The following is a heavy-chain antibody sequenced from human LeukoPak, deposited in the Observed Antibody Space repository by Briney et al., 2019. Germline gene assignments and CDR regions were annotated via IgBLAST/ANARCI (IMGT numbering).Heavy chain of an antibody. V-gene: IGHV4-39*01. D-gene: IGHD1-26*01. CDR3: ARRTRWELPPHDY. CDR2: IYYTGST. Sequence: SETLSLTCTVSGGSISSSSYYWGWIRQPPGKGLEWIGSIYYTGSTYYNPSLKSRVTISVDTSKNQFSLKLSPVTAADTAVYYCARRTRWELPPHDYWGQGTLVTVSS. CDR1: GGSISSSSYY. J-gene: IGHJ4*02.